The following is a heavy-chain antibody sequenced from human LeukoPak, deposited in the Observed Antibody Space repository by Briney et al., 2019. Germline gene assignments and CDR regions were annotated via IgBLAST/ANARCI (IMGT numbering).Heavy chain of an antibody. CDR2: ISYDGSNK. D-gene: IGHD5-18*01. CDR1: GFTFITYA. Sequence: PGGSLRLSCAASGFTFITYAMHWVRQAPGKGLEWVAVISYDGSNKYYADSVKGRFTISRDNSKNTLYLQMNSLRAEDTAVYYCARERGYSYGTLIDYWGQGTLVTVSS. J-gene: IGHJ4*02. CDR3: ARERGYSYGTLIDY. V-gene: IGHV3-30*04.